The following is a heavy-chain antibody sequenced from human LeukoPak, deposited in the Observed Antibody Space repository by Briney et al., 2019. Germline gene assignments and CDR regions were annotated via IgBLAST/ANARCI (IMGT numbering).Heavy chain of an antibody. CDR3: ARGDSSFPFDY. J-gene: IGHJ4*02. CDR1: GFTFSSSA. CDR2: ITNSGDST. D-gene: IGHD3-22*01. V-gene: IGHV3-23*01. Sequence: GGSLRLSCAASGFTFSSSAMSWVRQAPGKGLEWVSTITNSGDSTYYADSVKGRFTISRDNAKNSLYLQMNSLRAEDTAVYYCARGDSSFPFDYWGQGTLVTVSS.